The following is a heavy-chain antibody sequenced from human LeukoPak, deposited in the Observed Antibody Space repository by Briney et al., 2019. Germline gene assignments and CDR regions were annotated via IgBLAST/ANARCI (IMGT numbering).Heavy chain of an antibody. V-gene: IGHV4-34*01. Sequence: SETLSLTCAVYGGSFSGYYWIWVRQPPGKGLEWTGEINHTGSTNYNPSLKSRVTISVDTSRNQFSLKLSSVTAADTAVYYCARGRSHPGAFGIWGQGTMVTVSS. J-gene: IGHJ3*02. D-gene: IGHD3-10*01. CDR2: INHTGST. CDR3: ARGRSHPGAFGI. CDR1: GGSFSGYY.